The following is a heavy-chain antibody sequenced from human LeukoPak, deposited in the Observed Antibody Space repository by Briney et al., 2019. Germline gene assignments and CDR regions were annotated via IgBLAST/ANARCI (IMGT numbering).Heavy chain of an antibody. Sequence: PSETLSLTCPVSGGSISSYNWSWIRQPPGKGLEWIGYIYYSGSTNYNPSLKSRVTISVDTSKNQFSLKLSSVTAADTAVYYCARVYRYDSPRYYYYYGMDVWGQGTTVTVSS. CDR1: GGSISSYN. CDR2: IYYSGST. V-gene: IGHV4-59*01. D-gene: IGHD3-22*01. CDR3: ARVYRYDSPRYYYYYGMDV. J-gene: IGHJ6*02.